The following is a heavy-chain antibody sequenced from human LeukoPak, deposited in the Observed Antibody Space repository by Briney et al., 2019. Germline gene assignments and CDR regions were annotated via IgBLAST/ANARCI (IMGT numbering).Heavy chain of an antibody. CDR1: GGSFSGYY. V-gene: IGHV4-34*01. CDR3: ARARYSSGWYRRAYYFDY. J-gene: IGHJ4*02. D-gene: IGHD6-19*01. Sequence: SETLSLTCAVYGGSFSGYYWSWIRQPPGKGLEWIGEINHSGSTNYNPSLKSRVTISVDTSKNQFSLKLSSVTAADTAVYYCARARYSSGWYRRAYYFDYWGQGTLVTVSS. CDR2: INHSGST.